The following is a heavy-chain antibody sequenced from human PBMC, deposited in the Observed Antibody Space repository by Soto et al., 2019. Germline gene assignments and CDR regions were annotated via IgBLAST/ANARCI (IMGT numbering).Heavy chain of an antibody. CDR3: ARDRYPYSSGWPYGMDV. J-gene: IGHJ6*02. CDR1: GGSISSGGYY. V-gene: IGHV4-31*03. D-gene: IGHD6-19*01. Sequence: QVQLQESGPGLVKPSQTLSLTCTVSGGSISSGGYYWSWIRQHPGKGLEWIGYIYYSGSTYYNPSLKGRVTISVDTSKNQFSLKLSSVTAADTAVYYCARDRYPYSSGWPYGMDVWGQGTTVTVSS. CDR2: IYYSGST.